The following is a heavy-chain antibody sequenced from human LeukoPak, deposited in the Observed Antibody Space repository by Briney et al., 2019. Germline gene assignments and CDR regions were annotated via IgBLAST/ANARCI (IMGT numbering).Heavy chain of an antibody. CDR3: ARDRVRGSYWHDAFDI. J-gene: IGHJ3*02. Sequence: ASVKVSCKASGYTFTGYYMHWVRQAPGQGLEWMGWINPNSGGTNYAQKFQGRVTMTRETSISTAYMELSRLRSDDTAVYYCARDRVRGSYWHDAFDIWGQGTMVTVSS. CDR1: GYTFTGYY. CDR2: INPNSGGT. D-gene: IGHD1-26*01. V-gene: IGHV1-2*02.